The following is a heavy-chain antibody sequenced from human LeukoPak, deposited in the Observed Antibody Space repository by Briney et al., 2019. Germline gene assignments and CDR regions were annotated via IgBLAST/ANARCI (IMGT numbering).Heavy chain of an antibody. V-gene: IGHV4-59*01. CDR3: ARSIAARRSWFDP. J-gene: IGHJ5*02. D-gene: IGHD6-6*01. CDR2: IYYSGST. CDR1: GGSISSYY. Sequence: SETLSLTCTVSGGSISSYYWSWIRQPPGKGLEWIGYIYYSGSTNYNPSLKSRVTISVDTSKNQFSLKLSSVTAADTAVYYCARSIAARRSWFDPWGQGTLATVSS.